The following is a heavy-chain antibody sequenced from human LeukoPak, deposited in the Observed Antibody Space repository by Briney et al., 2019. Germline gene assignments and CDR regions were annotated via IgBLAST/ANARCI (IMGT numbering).Heavy chain of an antibody. J-gene: IGHJ4*02. Sequence: SETLSLTCTVSGGSISSYYWSWIRQPPGKGLEWIGYIYYSGSTNYNPSLKSRVTISVDTYKNQFSLKLSSVTAADTAVYYCARDDGAGNLDYWGQGTLVTVSS. V-gene: IGHV4-59*01. D-gene: IGHD4-17*01. CDR2: IYYSGST. CDR1: GGSISSYY. CDR3: ARDDGAGNLDY.